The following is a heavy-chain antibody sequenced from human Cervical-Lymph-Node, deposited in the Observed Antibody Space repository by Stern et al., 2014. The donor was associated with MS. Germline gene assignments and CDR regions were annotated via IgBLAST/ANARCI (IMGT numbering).Heavy chain of an antibody. V-gene: IGHV2-5*01. D-gene: IGHD4-17*01. CDR3: AHTTVTFDEAYGLDV. Sequence: QVTLKESGPTLVKPTQTLTLTCTFSGFSLSTSGVGAGWIRQPPGKALECLAVIYWSDDERHSPSLNGKLTITKDTSKNQVVLTMANMDPVDTATYYCAHTTVTFDEAYGLDVWGQGTTVTVSS. CDR2: IYWSDDE. CDR1: GFSLSTSGVG. J-gene: IGHJ6*02.